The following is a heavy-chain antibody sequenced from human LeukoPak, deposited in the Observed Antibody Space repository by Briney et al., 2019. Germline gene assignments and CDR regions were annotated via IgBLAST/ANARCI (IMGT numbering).Heavy chain of an antibody. D-gene: IGHD3-10*01. Sequence: SVEVSCKASGGTFISYAISWVRQAPGQGLEWMGGIIPIFGTANYAQKFQGRVTITADESTSTAYMELSSLRSEDTAVYYCARAGDAFRGVITWGQGTLVTVSS. CDR2: IIPIFGTA. V-gene: IGHV1-69*13. J-gene: IGHJ4*02. CDR1: GGTFISYA. CDR3: ARAGDAFRGVIT.